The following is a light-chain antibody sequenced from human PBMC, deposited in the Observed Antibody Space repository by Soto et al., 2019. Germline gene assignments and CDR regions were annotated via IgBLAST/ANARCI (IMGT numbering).Light chain of an antibody. J-gene: IGLJ1*01. Sequence: QSVLTQPASVSGSPGQSITISCTGTSSDVGNYKYVSWYQQHSGKAPKLMIYEVSNRPSGVSNRFSGSKSGNTASLTISGLPAEDETDYYRLSYTSSGTYVFGTGSKVTVL. V-gene: IGLV2-14*01. CDR3: LSYTSSGTYV. CDR1: SSDVGNYKY. CDR2: EVS.